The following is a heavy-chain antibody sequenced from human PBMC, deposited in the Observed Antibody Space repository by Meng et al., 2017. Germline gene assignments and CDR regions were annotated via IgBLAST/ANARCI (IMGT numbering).Heavy chain of an antibody. V-gene: IGHV3-15*01. D-gene: IGHD6-13*01. J-gene: IGHJ4*02. Sequence: EVQRVEAGERLVKPGGSLCLSCVASGLRFTDAWMSWVRQAPGKGLEWVGRIKRNRDGGTIDYAARVNGRFTISRDESKNTLYLQMDSLITEDTAVYFCATGAAAADHWGQGTLVTVSS. CDR1: GLRFTDAW. CDR2: IKRNRDGGTI. CDR3: ATGAAAADH.